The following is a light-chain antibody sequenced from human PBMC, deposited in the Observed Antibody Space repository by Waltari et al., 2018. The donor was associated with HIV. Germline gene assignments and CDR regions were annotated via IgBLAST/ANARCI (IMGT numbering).Light chain of an antibody. Sequence: SYELTQPPSVSVSPGHTASITCSGHQSRTKYVCWYQQKPGQSPVLVIYQHNKRPSGIPERFSGSNAGNTATLTISGTQALDEADYYCQAWDSSTAIFGGGTELTVL. CDR3: QAWDSSTAI. J-gene: IGLJ2*01. CDR1: QSRTKY. V-gene: IGLV3-1*01. CDR2: QHN.